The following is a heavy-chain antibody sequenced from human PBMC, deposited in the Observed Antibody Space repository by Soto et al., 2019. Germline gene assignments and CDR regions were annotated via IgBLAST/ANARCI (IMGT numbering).Heavy chain of an antibody. V-gene: IGHV3-74*01. J-gene: IGHJ6*03. CDR1: GFTFSSYW. CDR2: INSDGSST. CDR3: ARGGRGGDDFWSGYWSDYYYMDV. Sequence: GGSLRLSCAASGFTFSSYWMHWVRQAPGKGLVWVSRINSDGSSTSYADSVKGRFTISRDNAKNTLYLQMNSLRAEDTAVYYCARGGRGGDDFWSGYWSDYYYMDVWGKGTTVTVSS. D-gene: IGHD3-3*01.